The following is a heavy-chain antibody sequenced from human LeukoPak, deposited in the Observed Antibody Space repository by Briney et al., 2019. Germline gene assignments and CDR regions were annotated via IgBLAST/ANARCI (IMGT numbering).Heavy chain of an antibody. J-gene: IGHJ4*02. CDR3: ATSSGAPGNM. Sequence: GGSLRLSCAVSGVYWMSWVRQAPGKGLEWVANINQDGRVIYYVDSVKGRFTISRDNAKNSLYLRMNSLRAEDTGVYYCATSSGAPGNMWGQGTLVTVSS. CDR2: INQDGRVI. V-gene: IGHV3-7*01. CDR1: GVYW. D-gene: IGHD2-8*02.